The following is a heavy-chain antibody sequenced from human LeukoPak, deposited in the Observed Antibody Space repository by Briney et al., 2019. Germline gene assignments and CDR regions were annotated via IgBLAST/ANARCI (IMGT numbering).Heavy chain of an antibody. V-gene: IGHV4-61*02. CDR1: GGSISSGSYY. Sequence: SETLSLTCTVSGGSISSGSYYWSWIRQPAGKGLEWIGRIYSSGSTNYNPSLKSRVTISVDTSKNQFSLKLSSVTAADTAVYYCARGGYCGGDCYFYYWGQGTLVTVSS. J-gene: IGHJ4*02. D-gene: IGHD2-21*02. CDR2: IYSSGST. CDR3: ARGGYCGGDCYFYY.